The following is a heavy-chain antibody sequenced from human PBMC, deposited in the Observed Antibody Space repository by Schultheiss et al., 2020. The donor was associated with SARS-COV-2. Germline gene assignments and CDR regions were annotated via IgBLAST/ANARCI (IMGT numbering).Heavy chain of an antibody. V-gene: IGHV3-30*12. D-gene: IGHD3-3*01. Sequence: GGSLRLSCVATGFTFSSYGMHWVRQAPGKGLEWLAFISKDANNKYYTDSVKGRFIIPRDDARNSVYLQMNGLRVEDTAIYYCARGRFFEWLSIDSWGQGTLVTVS. J-gene: IGHJ4*02. CDR2: ISKDANNK. CDR1: GFTFSSYG. CDR3: ARGRFFEWLSIDS.